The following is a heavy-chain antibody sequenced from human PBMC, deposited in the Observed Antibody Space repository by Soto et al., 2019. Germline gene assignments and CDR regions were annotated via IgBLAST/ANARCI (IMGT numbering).Heavy chain of an antibody. D-gene: IGHD5-18*01. CDR3: ARVIRGDSYGPFAF. CDR2: VVPLSGAT. J-gene: IGHJ4*02. CDR1: GGTFTKYA. Sequence: QVQLVQSGAELKKPGSSVRVSCKASGGTFTKYAFSWVRQAPGQGLEWMGGVVPLSGATNYAQNFQGRVRITAITSTTAADLELSRLRSEETAIYYCARVIRGDSYGPFAFWRPGLVVTVSS. V-gene: IGHV1-69*06.